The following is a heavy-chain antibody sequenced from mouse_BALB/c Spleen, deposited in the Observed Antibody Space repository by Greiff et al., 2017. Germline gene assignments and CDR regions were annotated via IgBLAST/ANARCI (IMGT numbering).Heavy chain of an antibody. CDR1: GFTFSSYA. CDR2: ISSGGSYT. V-gene: IGHV5-9-3*01. CDR3: ARQVLCDY. Sequence: EVMLVESGGGLVKPGGSLKLSCAASGFTFSSYAMSWVRQTPEKRLEWVATISSGGSYTYYPDSVKGRFTISRDNAKNTLYLQMSSLRSEDTAMYYCARQVLCDYWGQGTTLTVSS. J-gene: IGHJ2*01. D-gene: IGHD1-1*02.